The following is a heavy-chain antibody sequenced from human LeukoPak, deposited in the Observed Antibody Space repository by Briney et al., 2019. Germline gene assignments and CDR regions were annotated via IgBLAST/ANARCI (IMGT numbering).Heavy chain of an antibody. V-gene: IGHV3-53*01. J-gene: IGHJ4*02. Sequence: PGGSLRLSCAASGFTFDDYGMSWVRQAPGKGLEWVSVIYSGGSTYYADSVKGRFTISRDNSKNNLYLQMNSLRAEDTAVYYCARGASWLRSDYWGQGTLVTVSS. CDR1: GFTFDDYG. CDR2: IYSGGST. CDR3: ARGASWLRSDY. D-gene: IGHD5-12*01.